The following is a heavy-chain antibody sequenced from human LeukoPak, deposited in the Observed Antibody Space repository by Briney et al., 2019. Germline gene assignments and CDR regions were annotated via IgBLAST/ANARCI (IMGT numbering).Heavy chain of an antibody. V-gene: IGHV1-69*06. CDR3: ATRGYTAIFDY. J-gene: IGHJ4*02. CDR1: GGTFSSYA. Sequence: ASVKVSCKASGGTFSSYAISWVRQAPGQGLEWMGGIIPIFGTANYAQKFQGRVTITADKSTSTAYMELSNLRSEDTAVYYCATRGYTAIFDYWGQGTLVTVSS. CDR2: IIPIFGTA. D-gene: IGHD5-18*01.